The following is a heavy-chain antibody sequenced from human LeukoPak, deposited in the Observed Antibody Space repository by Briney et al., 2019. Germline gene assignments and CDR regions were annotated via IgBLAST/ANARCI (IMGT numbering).Heavy chain of an antibody. V-gene: IGHV1-46*01. CDR2: INPSGGST. J-gene: IGHJ3*02. D-gene: IGHD3-10*01. CDR1: GYTFTNYY. CDR3: ARGTGLKAFDI. Sequence: GASVKVSCKASGYTFTNYYMYWVRQAPGQGLEWMGIINPSGGSTIYAQKFQGRVTMTRDTSTSTVYMELSSLRSEDTAVYYCARGTGLKAFDIWGQGTMVTVSS.